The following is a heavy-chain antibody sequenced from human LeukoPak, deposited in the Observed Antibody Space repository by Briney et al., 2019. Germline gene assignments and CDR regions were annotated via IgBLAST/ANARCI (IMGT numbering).Heavy chain of an antibody. CDR3: ARGWHTLRYWTNGVCDTSPATFDY. CDR2: INPNSGGT. V-gene: IGHV1-2*02. J-gene: IGHJ4*02. D-gene: IGHD2-8*01. Sequence: ASVKVSCKASGYTFTGYYMHWLRQAPGQGLEWMGWINPNSGGTNYAQKFQGRVTMTRDTSISTAYMELSRLRSDDTAVYYCARGWHTLRYWTNGVCDTSPATFDYWGQGTLVTVSS. CDR1: GYTFTGYY.